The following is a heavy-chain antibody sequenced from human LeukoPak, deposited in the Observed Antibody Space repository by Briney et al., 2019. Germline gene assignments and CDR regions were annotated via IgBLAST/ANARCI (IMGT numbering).Heavy chain of an antibody. CDR2: LSGNDGKT. V-gene: IGHV3-23*01. D-gene: IGHD3-22*01. Sequence: GSLRLSCAASGFTLSSHAMIWVRQAPGKGLEWVSTLSGNDGKTYYADSVKGRFTISRDNSKNTLYLKMNSLSAEETAVYYCARASPPYYYDSSGYFDYWGQGTLVIVSS. CDR1: GFTLSSHA. CDR3: ARASPPYYYDSSGYFDY. J-gene: IGHJ4*02.